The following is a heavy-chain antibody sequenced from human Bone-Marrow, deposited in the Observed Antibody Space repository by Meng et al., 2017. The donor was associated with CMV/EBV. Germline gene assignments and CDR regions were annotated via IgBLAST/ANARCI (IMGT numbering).Heavy chain of an antibody. CDR2: IWYDGSNK. CDR3: ATYYYDSSGYYPLGY. J-gene: IGHJ4*02. V-gene: IGHV3-33*03. D-gene: IGHD3-22*01. CDR1: GFTFSSYG. Sequence: GGSLRLSCAASGFTFSSYGMHWVRQAPGKGLEWVAVIWYDGSNKYYADSVKGRFTISRGNAKNSLYLQMNSLRAEDTAVYYCATYYYDSSGYYPLGYWGQGTLVTVPQ.